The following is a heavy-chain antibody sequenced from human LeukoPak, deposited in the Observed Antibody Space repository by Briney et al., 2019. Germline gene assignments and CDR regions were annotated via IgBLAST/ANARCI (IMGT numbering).Heavy chain of an antibody. D-gene: IGHD6-19*01. Sequence: SATLSLTCTVSGGSISSHYWSWIRQPPGKGLEWIGYIYNSGSTNYNPSLKSRVTISIDTSKNQFSLKLSSVTAADTAVYYCARDLGGWEYYFDYWGQGTLVTVSS. CDR2: IYNSGST. CDR3: ARDLGGWEYYFDY. J-gene: IGHJ4*02. CDR1: GGSISSHY. V-gene: IGHV4-59*11.